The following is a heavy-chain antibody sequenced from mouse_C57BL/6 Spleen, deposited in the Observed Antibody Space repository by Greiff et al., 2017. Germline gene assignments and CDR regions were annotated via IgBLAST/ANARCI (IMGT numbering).Heavy chain of an antibody. V-gene: IGHV2-5*01. CDR1: GFSLTSYG. CDR2: IWRGGST. Sequence: VKLVESGPGLVQPSQSLSITCTVSGFSLTSYGVHWVRQSPGKGLEWLGVIWRGGSTDYNAAFMSRLSITKDNSKSQVFFKMNSLQADDTAIYYCAKTFSTTVVADYAMDYWGQGTSVTVSS. CDR3: AKTFSTTVVADYAMDY. D-gene: IGHD1-1*01. J-gene: IGHJ4*01.